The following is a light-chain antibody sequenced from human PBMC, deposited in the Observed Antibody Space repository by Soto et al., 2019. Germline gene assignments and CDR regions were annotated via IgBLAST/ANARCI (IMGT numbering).Light chain of an antibody. Sequence: ATQMTQSPSSLSASVGDRVTIACRASQGIRTELGWYQQKAGEAPKLLIYAASTLQSGVPPRFSGSGSGTDFTLTISSLQPEDFATYYCLQYYDYPRTFGQGTKVEMK. V-gene: IGKV1-6*01. CDR3: LQYYDYPRT. CDR2: AAS. J-gene: IGKJ1*01. CDR1: QGIRTE.